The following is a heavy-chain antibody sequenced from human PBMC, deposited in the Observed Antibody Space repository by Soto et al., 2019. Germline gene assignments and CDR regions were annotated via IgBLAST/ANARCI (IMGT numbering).Heavy chain of an antibody. Sequence: GGSLRLSCAASGFTFSSYAMHWVRQAPGKGLEWVAVISYDGSNKYYEDSVKGRFTISRDNSKNTLYLQMNSLRAEDTAVYYCAREVIAVAGDFDYWGQGTLVTVSS. CDR3: AREVIAVAGDFDY. CDR1: GFTFSSYA. V-gene: IGHV3-30-3*01. J-gene: IGHJ4*02. D-gene: IGHD6-19*01. CDR2: ISYDGSNK.